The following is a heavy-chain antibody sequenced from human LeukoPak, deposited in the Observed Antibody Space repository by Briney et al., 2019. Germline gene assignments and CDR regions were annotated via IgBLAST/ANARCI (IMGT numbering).Heavy chain of an antibody. J-gene: IGHJ6*03. CDR3: ARVTRGRYHYYYYYMDV. CDR2: ISAYNGNT. D-gene: IGHD3-9*01. V-gene: IGHV1-18*01. CDR1: GYTFTSYG. Sequence: ASVKVSCKASGYTFTSYGINWVRQAPGQGLEWMGWISAYNGNTNYAQKLQGRVTMTTDTSTSTAYMELRSLRSDDTAVYYCARVTRGRYHYYYYYMDVWGKGTTVTVSS.